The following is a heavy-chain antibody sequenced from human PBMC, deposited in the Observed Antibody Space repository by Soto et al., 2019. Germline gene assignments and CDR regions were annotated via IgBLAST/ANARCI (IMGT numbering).Heavy chain of an antibody. Sequence: QVQLQQWGAGLLKPSETLSLTCAVYGGSFSGYYWSWIHQPPGKGLAWIGEINHSGSTNYNPSLKSRVTISVDTSKNQFSLKLSSVTAADTAVYYCARGSSSHYYGSGSYYTSNDYWGQGTLVTVSS. D-gene: IGHD3-10*01. CDR2: INHSGST. CDR1: GGSFSGYY. CDR3: ARGSSSHYYGSGSYYTSNDY. J-gene: IGHJ4*02. V-gene: IGHV4-34*01.